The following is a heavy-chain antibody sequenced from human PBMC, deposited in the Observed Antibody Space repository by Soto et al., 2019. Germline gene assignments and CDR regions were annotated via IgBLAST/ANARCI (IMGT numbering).Heavy chain of an antibody. Sequence: EVQLLESGGGLIQPGGSLRLSCAASGFTFSDYAMSWVRQAPGKGLEWVAIVTGGATNIYYTDSVKGRFAVSRDNSRDTLYLQMDRMTAEHTAIYYCAKGRATYGLLTHDYWGQGTLLTVAS. CDR1: GFTFSDYA. D-gene: IGHD3-9*01. CDR3: AKGRATYGLLTHDY. CDR2: VTGGATNI. V-gene: IGHV3-23*01. J-gene: IGHJ4*02.